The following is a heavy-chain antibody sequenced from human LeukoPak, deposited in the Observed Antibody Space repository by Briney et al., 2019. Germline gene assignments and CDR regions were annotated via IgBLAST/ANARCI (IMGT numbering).Heavy chain of an antibody. J-gene: IGHJ4*02. CDR3: ARTVDTAMAVTFDY. CDR2: IWYDGSNK. CDR1: GFTFSNYG. V-gene: IGHV3-33*01. Sequence: GGPLRLSCAASGFTFSNYGMHWVRQAPGKGLEWVALIWYDGSNKYYADSVKGRFTISRDNSKNTLYLQMNSLRAEDTAVYHCARTVDTAMAVTFDYWGQGSLVTVSS. D-gene: IGHD5-18*01.